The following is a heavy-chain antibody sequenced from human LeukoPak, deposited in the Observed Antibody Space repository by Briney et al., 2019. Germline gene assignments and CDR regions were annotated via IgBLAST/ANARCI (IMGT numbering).Heavy chain of an antibody. CDR1: GGSISSSNW. V-gene: IGHV4-4*02. CDR3: ARLEGYSSGWYLGY. D-gene: IGHD6-19*01. CDR2: IYHSGST. Sequence: SGTLSLTCAVSGGSISSSNWWSWVRQPPGKGLEWIGEIYHSGSTNYNPSLKSRVTISVDKSKNQFSLKLSSVTAADTAVYYCARLEGYSSGWYLGYWGQGTLVTVSS. J-gene: IGHJ4*02.